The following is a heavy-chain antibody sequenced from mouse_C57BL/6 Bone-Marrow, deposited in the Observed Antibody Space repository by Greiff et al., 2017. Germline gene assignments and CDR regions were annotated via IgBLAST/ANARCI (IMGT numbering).Heavy chain of an antibody. V-gene: IGHV1-81*01. CDR1: GYTFTSYG. CDR3: ARSKYYGSSSYWYFDV. J-gene: IGHJ1*03. Sequence: QVQLQQSGAELARPGASVKLSCKASGYTFTSYGISWVKQRTGQGLAWIGEIYPRSGNTYYNEKFKGKATLTADKSSSTAYMELRSLTSEDSAVYFCARSKYYGSSSYWYFDVWGTGTTVTVSS. CDR2: IYPRSGNT. D-gene: IGHD1-1*01.